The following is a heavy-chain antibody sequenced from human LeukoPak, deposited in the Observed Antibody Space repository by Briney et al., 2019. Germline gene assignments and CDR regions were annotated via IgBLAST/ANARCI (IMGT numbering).Heavy chain of an antibody. CDR2: ISWNSGSI. CDR1: GFTFDDYA. J-gene: IGHJ4*02. Sequence: GRSLRLSCAASGFTFDDYAMHWVRQAPGKGLEWVSGISWNSGSIGYADSVKGRFTISRDNAKNSLYLQMNSLRAEDTALYYCAKGWGHDYGDYVSNYFDYWGQGTLVTVSS. D-gene: IGHD4-17*01. V-gene: IGHV3-9*01. CDR3: AKGWGHDYGDYVSNYFDY.